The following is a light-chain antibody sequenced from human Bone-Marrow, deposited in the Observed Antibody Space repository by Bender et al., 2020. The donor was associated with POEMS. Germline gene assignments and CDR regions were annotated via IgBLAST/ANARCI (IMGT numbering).Light chain of an antibody. CDR2: DRT. J-gene: IGLJ3*02. CDR1: SSDIGSHNL. Sequence: QSALTQPASVSGSYGQSITISCTGTSSDIGSHNLVSWYQHHPGKVPKGIIYDRTKRPSGISDRFSGSKSGSTASLTISGLQAEDEAVYYCCSYSHSTAWVFGGGTELTVL. V-gene: IGLV2-23*01. CDR3: CSYSHSTAWV.